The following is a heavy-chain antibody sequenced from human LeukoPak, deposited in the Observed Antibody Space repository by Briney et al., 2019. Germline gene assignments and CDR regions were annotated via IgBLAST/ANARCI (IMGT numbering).Heavy chain of an antibody. Sequence: QTGGSLRLSCAASEFTFINYWMHWVRQTPGKGLVWVSRIDSDGRDTIYADSVKGRFTISRDNAKNTLYLQMNSLRAEDTAIYYCARGGYNHGFDIWGQGTMVTVSS. CDR2: IDSDGRDT. CDR3: ARGGYNHGFDI. J-gene: IGHJ3*02. D-gene: IGHD5-24*01. CDR1: EFTFINYW. V-gene: IGHV3-74*01.